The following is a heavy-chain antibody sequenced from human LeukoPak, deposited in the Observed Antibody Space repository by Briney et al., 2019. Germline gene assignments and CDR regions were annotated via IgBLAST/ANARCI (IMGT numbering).Heavy chain of an antibody. V-gene: IGHV3-23*01. D-gene: IGHD6-13*01. CDR3: AKVGIAAAGTNWFDP. CDR1: GFNFISYA. CDR2: ISGSGGST. J-gene: IGHJ5*02. Sequence: GGALTLTCTASGFNFISYAMSWVRQAPGKGLEWVTAISGSGGSTYYAYSVKGRFTISRDNSKDTLHLQMNSLRVEDTAVYYCAKVGIAAAGTNWFDPWGQGTLVTVSS.